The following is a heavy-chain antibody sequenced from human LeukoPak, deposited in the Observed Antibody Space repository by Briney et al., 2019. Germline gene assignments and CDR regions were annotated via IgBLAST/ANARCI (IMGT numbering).Heavy chain of an antibody. V-gene: IGHV1-2*02. CDR2: INPNSGGT. CDR1: GYTFTAYH. D-gene: IGHD3-22*01. J-gene: IGHJ4*02. Sequence: ASVKVSCKAPGYTFTAYHIHWVRQAPGQGLEWMGRINPNSGGTNYGQKFQGRVIMTRDTSMSAAYMELYSLTSDDTAVYYCARGGGYNYYFEYWGQGSLVTVSS. CDR3: ARGGGYNYYFEY.